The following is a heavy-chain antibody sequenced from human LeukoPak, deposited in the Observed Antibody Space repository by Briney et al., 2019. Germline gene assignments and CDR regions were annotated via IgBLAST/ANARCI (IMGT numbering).Heavy chain of an antibody. D-gene: IGHD6-19*01. V-gene: IGHV3-48*04. Sequence: GGSLRLSCAASRFTFSNYSMNWVRQAPGKGLEWVSYISSSSSTIYYADSVKGRFTISRDNAKNSLYLQMNSLRAEDTAVYYCARDLQWLAPGWFDPWGQGTLVTVSS. CDR3: ARDLQWLAPGWFDP. CDR1: RFTFSNYS. CDR2: ISSSSSTI. J-gene: IGHJ5*02.